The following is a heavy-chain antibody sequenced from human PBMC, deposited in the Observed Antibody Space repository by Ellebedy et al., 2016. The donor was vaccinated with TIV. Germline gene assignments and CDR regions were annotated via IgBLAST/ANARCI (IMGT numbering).Heavy chain of an antibody. V-gene: IGHV4-4*02. D-gene: IGHD6-19*01. CDR3: ALRQLAGPFEN. CDR2: VYQSGSI. CDR1: GGSISNTNW. J-gene: IGHJ4*02. Sequence: MPSETLSLTCAVSGGSISNTNWWSWVRQPPGKGLEWLGGVYQSGSITYNPSLQGRVTISVDKTWHQLSLNLNSVTAADTAVYYCALRQLAGPFENWGRGTLATVSS.